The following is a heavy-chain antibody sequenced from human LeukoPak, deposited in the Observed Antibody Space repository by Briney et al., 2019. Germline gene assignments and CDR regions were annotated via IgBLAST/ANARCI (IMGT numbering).Heavy chain of an antibody. V-gene: IGHV4-59*01. D-gene: IGHD4-17*01. J-gene: IGHJ5*02. Sequence: IPSEALPLTCTVSGGSIGRYYWSWLRPPQGTGLDWVGHICYSWITNYNPSLRSRVSISLDTSKNQFSLNLNSVSAADTAVYYCAREGSTTDDDWFDPWGQGTQVTVSS. CDR3: AREGSTTDDDWFDP. CDR1: GGSIGRYY. CDR2: ICYSWIT.